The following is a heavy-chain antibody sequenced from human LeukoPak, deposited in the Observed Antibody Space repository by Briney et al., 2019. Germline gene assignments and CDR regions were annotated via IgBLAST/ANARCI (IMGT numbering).Heavy chain of an antibody. CDR3: AIVGATLTDYYFDY. J-gene: IGHJ4*02. V-gene: IGHV1-69*04. CDR2: IIPILGIA. CDR1: GGTFSSYA. D-gene: IGHD1-26*01. Sequence: EASVKVSCKASGGTFSSYAISWVRQAPGQGLEWMGRIIPILGIANYAQKFQGRVTITADKSTSTAYVELSSLRSEDTAVYYCAIVGATLTDYYFDYWGQGTPVTVSS.